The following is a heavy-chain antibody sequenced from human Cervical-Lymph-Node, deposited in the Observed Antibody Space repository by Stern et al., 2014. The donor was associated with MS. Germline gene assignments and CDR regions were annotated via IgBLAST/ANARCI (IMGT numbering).Heavy chain of an antibody. J-gene: IGHJ6*02. Sequence: DQLVESGAEVKKPGSSVRVSCKASGGTFSSYAISWVRQAPGQGLEWMGGIIPMFGTANYAQKFQGRVTITADDSTTTAYMEVSSLRSEDTAVYYCASSVGELTPEAVWGQGTTVTVFS. CDR3: ASSVGELTPEAV. V-gene: IGHV1-69*01. D-gene: IGHD3-10*01. CDR1: GGTFSSYA. CDR2: IIPMFGTA.